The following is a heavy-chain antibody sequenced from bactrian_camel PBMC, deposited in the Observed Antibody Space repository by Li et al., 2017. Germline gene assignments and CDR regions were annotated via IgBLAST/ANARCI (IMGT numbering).Heavy chain of an antibody. Sequence: VQLVESGGHLVQPGGSLTLSCAISGFTFAQFPLNWVRQAPGKGPEWVAAISHDGKLQYYLDSVKGRFTISQDNAKNTLYLQMNSLKPEDTAMYYCAASFLCRMDRSMERDYRYWGQGTQVTVS. CDR3: AASFLCRMDRSMERDYRY. CDR1: GFTFAQFP. J-gene: IGHJ4*01. CDR2: ISHDGKLQ. D-gene: IGHD2*01. V-gene: IGHV3S7*01.